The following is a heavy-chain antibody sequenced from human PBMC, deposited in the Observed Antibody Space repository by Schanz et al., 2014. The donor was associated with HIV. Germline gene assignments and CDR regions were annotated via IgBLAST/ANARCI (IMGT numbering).Heavy chain of an antibody. CDR2: ISAGVGTA. CDR1: GFTFSDYP. J-gene: IGHJ3*02. Sequence: EVQLVESGGGLVKPGRSLRLSCTTSGFTFSDYPVSWLRQAPGKGLEWVSTISAGVGTASYADSVKGRFTISRDNSKKRLFLQMNRLRAEDTAVYYCAIRTPMISFGAFDIWGRGTMVTVSP. V-gene: IGHV3-23*04. CDR3: AIRTPMISFGAFDI. D-gene: IGHD3-16*01.